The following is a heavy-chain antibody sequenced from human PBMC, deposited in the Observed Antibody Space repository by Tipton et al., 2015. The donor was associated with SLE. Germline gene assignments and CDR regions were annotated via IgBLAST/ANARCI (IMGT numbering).Heavy chain of an antibody. CDR2: IYYSGST. V-gene: IGHV4-59*01. D-gene: IGHD1-26*01. CDR3: ARVGYSGTSPYYYYYMDV. Sequence: TLSLTCTVSDDSFSTSYWSWIRQPPGGGLEWIGYIYYSGSTNYNPSLKSRVTISVDTSKNQFSLNLSSVTAADTAIYYCARVGYSGTSPYYYYYMDVWGKGTTVTVSS. J-gene: IGHJ6*03. CDR1: DDSFSTSY.